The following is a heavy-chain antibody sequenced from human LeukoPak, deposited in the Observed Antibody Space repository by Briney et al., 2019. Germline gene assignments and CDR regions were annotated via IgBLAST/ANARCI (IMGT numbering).Heavy chain of an antibody. CDR3: ARVPSGGDKFDP. J-gene: IGHJ5*02. Sequence: ASVKVSCKASGYTFTSYDINWVRQATGQGLEWMGWMNPNSGYTGYAQKLQGRVTMTRNTSIRTAYMELSSLRSEDTAVYYCARVPSGGDKFDPWGQGTLVTVSS. V-gene: IGHV1-8*01. D-gene: IGHD6-25*01. CDR2: MNPNSGYT. CDR1: GYTFTSYD.